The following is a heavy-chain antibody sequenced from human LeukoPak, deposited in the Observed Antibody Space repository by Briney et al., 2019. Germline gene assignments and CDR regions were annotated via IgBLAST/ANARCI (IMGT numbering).Heavy chain of an antibody. CDR2: IYHSGST. CDR3: ARHAVGYCSSTSCYPDAFDI. D-gene: IGHD2-2*01. J-gene: IGHJ3*02. V-gene: IGHV4-38-2*01. Sequence: SETLSLTCAVSGYPISSGYYWGWIRPPPGKGLEWIGSIYHSGSTYYNPSLKSRVTISVDTSKNQFSLKLSSVTAADTAVYYCARHAVGYCSSTSCYPDAFDIWGQGTMVTVSS. CDR1: GYPISSGYY.